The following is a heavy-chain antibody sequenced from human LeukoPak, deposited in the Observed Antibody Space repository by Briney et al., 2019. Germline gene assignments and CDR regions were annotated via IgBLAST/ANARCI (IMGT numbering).Heavy chain of an antibody. CDR1: GYTFTSYG. D-gene: IGHD6-19*01. J-gene: IGHJ4*02. CDR3: ARDLVEGGWYWTY. Sequence: ASVKVSCKASGYTFTSYGIGWVRQAPGQGLEWMGWISAYNGNTNYAQKLQGRVTLTTDTSTSIAYMELRSLRSDDTAVYYCARDLVEGGWYWTYWGQGTLVTVSS. V-gene: IGHV1-18*01. CDR2: ISAYNGNT.